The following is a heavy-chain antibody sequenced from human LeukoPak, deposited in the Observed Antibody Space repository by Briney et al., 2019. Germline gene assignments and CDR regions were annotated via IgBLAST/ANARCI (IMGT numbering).Heavy chain of an antibody. CDR1: GFTFSSYS. D-gene: IGHD3-10*01. CDR3: AKEKPHLWFGELSSLSYMDV. J-gene: IGHJ6*03. V-gene: IGHV3-21*04. Sequence: AGGSLRLSCTASGFTFSSYSMNWVRQAPGKGLEWVSYISSSSSNIFYADSFKGRFTISRDNAQNSLYLQMNSLRAEDTAVYYCAKEKPHLWFGELSSLSYMDVWGKGTTVTVSS. CDR2: ISSSSSNI.